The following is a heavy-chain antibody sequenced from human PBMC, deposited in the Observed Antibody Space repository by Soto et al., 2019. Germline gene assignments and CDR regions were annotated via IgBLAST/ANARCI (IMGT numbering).Heavy chain of an antibody. CDR2: IIHILGIA. Sequence: QVQLVQSGAEVKKPGSSVKVSCKASGGTFSSYTISWVRQAPGQGLEWMGKIIHILGIANYAQKFQGRVTITADKSTSTAYMELSSLRSDDTAVYYCAANLYCSGGSCSHYYYYYYMDVWGKGTTVTVSS. D-gene: IGHD2-15*01. CDR3: AANLYCSGGSCSHYYYYYYMDV. CDR1: GGTFSSYT. V-gene: IGHV1-69*02. J-gene: IGHJ6*03.